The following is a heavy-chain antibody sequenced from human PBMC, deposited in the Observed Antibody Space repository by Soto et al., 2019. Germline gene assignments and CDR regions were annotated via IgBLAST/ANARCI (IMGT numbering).Heavy chain of an antibody. CDR3: ARSVRNWNYVGWFDP. J-gene: IGHJ5*02. CDR2: INHSGST. CDR1: GGSFSGYY. D-gene: IGHD1-7*01. V-gene: IGHV4-34*01. Sequence: SETLSLTCAVYGGSFSGYYWSWIRQPPGKGLEWIGEINHSGSTNYNPSLKSRVTISVDTSKNQLSLKLSSVTAADTAVYYCARSVRNWNYVGWFDPWGQGTLVTVSS.